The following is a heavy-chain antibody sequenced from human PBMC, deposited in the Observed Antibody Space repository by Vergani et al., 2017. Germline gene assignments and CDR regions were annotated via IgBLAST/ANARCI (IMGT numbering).Heavy chain of an antibody. D-gene: IGHD2-15*01. V-gene: IGHV1-8*02. J-gene: IGHJ6*02. CDR2: MNPNSGNT. CDR1: GYTFTIYD. Sequence: QVQVVQSGAEVKKPGASVKVSCKASGYTFTIYDINWVRQATGQGLEWMGWMNPNSGNTGYAQKFQGRVTMTRNTSISTAYMELSSLRSEDTAVYYCARIYCSGGSCYGMDVWGQGTTVSVSS. CDR3: ARIYCSGGSCYGMDV.